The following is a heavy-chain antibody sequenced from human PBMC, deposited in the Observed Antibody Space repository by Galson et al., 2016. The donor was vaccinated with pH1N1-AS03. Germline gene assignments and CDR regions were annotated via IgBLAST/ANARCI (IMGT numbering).Heavy chain of an antibody. Sequence: TLSLTCAVSGGSISSSGVYSWSWIRQPPGKGLEWIGNINHSGSTYYSPPLKSRVTISIDRSQNQFSLKLTSVTAADTAVYYCARGSGGYGLDVWGQGTTVTVSS. CDR2: INHSGST. CDR1: GGSISSSGVYS. CDR3: ARGSGGYGLDV. V-gene: IGHV4-30-2*01. D-gene: IGHD5-12*01. J-gene: IGHJ6*02.